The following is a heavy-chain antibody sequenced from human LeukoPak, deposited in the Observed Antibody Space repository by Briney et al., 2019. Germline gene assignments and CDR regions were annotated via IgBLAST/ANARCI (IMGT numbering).Heavy chain of an antibody. Sequence: SVKVSCKASGFTFTSSAMQWVRQARGQRLEWIGWIVVGSGNTNYAQKFQERVTITRDMSTSTAYMELSSLRSEDTAVYYCAAPFGAPSGSYEPPLYYYYGMDVWGQGTTVTVSS. CDR2: IVVGSGNT. J-gene: IGHJ6*02. CDR1: GFTFTSSA. D-gene: IGHD1-26*01. V-gene: IGHV1-58*02. CDR3: AAPFGAPSGSYEPPLYYYYGMDV.